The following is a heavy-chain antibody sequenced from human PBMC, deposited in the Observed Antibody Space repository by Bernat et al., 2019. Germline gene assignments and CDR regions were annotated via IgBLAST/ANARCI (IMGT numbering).Heavy chain of an antibody. J-gene: IGHJ5*02. Sequence: QVQLVESGGGVVQPGRSLRLSCAASGFTFSSYGMHWVRQAPGKGLEWVGVISYDGSNKYYADSVKGRFTISRDNSKNTLYLQMNSLRAEDTAVYYCAKDGTAYCTGGDCNWFDPWGQGTLVTVSS. CDR3: AKDGTAYCTGGDCNWFDP. D-gene: IGHD2-8*02. V-gene: IGHV3-30*18. CDR1: GFTFSSYG. CDR2: ISYDGSNK.